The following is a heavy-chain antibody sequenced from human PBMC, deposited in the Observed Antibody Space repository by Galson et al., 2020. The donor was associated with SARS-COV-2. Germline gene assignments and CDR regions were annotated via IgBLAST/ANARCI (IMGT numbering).Heavy chain of an antibody. V-gene: IGHV4-30-2*01. CDR1: GGSISSGGYS. D-gene: IGHD3-22*01. Sequence: ETSETLSLTCAASGGSISSGGYSWSWIRPPPGQGLEWIGYIYPTGSTYYNPSLKSRVSISVDRSKTQFSLKLSSVTAADTAVYYCARDSGSYYYFDYWGQGTLVTVSS. J-gene: IGHJ4*02. CDR2: IYPTGST. CDR3: ARDSGSYYYFDY.